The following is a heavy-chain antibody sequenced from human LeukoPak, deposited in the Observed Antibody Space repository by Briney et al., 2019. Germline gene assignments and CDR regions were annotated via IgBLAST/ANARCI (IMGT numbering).Heavy chain of an antibody. CDR1: GFTFSSNW. J-gene: IGHJ3*01. V-gene: IGHV3-7*01. CDR3: VMGGTFDV. Sequence: GGSLRLSCAASSGFTFSSNWMSWVRQAPGKGLEWGANIKEDGSEKHYGDSVKGRFTISRDNAKPSLYLQMNSLRVEDTAVYYCVMGGTFDVWGEGTLVTVSS. D-gene: IGHD2-8*01. CDR2: IKEDGSEK.